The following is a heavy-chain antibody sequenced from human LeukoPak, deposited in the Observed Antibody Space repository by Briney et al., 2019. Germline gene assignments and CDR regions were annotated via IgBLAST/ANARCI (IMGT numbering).Heavy chain of an antibody. D-gene: IGHD3-10*01. J-gene: IGHJ3*02. Sequence: GASVKVSCKASGYTFTSYDINWVRQATGQGLEWMGYMNPNSGKTGYAQKFQGRVTMTTDTSKSTAYMELRSLRSDDTAVYYCARDRAGILWFGEPDAFDIWGQGTMVTVSS. CDR1: GYTFTSYD. CDR3: ARDRAGILWFGEPDAFDI. CDR2: MNPNSGKT. V-gene: IGHV1-8*01.